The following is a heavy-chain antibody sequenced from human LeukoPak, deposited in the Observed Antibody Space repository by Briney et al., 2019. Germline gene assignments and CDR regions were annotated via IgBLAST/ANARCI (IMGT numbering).Heavy chain of an antibody. D-gene: IGHD6-13*01. V-gene: IGHV4-59*08. CDR2: IHYSEST. CDR3: ARSGGIASHSWFGP. Sequence: KPSETLSLTCTVSGGSISSYYWSWIRQPPGKGLEWIGYIHYSESTNYNPSLKSRVSISVDMSKNQFSLKLTSVTATDTAVYYCARSGGIASHSWFGPWGQGTLVTVSS. CDR1: GGSISSYY. J-gene: IGHJ5*02.